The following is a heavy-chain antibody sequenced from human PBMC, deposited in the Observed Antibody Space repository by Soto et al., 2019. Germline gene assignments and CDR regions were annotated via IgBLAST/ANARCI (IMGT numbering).Heavy chain of an antibody. CDR1: GGSISNYY. CDR3: ARSLGAVTTKAGAY. Sequence: QVQLQQWGAGLLKPSETLSLTCAVYGGSISNYYWSWIRQPPGKWLEWIGEINHSGSTNYNPSLKGRVTISVDTSKNQFSLKLSSVTAADTAVYYCARSLGAVTTKAGAYWGQGTLVTVSS. D-gene: IGHD4-17*01. V-gene: IGHV4-34*01. J-gene: IGHJ4*02. CDR2: INHSGST.